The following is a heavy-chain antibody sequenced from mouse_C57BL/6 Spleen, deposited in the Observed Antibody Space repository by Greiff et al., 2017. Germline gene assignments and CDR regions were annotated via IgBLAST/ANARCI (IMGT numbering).Heavy chain of an antibody. CDR1: GFTFSDYG. CDR2: ISSGSSTI. D-gene: IGHD2-5*01. J-gene: IGHJ2*01. V-gene: IGHV5-17*01. CDR3: ARTYYSNYVLYYFDY. Sequence: DVQLVESGGGLVKPGGSLKLSCAASGFTFSDYGMHWVRQAPEKGLEWVAYISSGSSTIYYADTVKGRFTISRDNAKNTLFLQMTSLRSEDTAMYYCARTYYSNYVLYYFDYWGQGTTLTVSS.